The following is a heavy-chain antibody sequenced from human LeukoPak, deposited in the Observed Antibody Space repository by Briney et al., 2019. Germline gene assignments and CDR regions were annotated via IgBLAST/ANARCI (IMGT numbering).Heavy chain of an antibody. CDR1: GYSFTSYW. D-gene: IGHD3-10*01. CDR2: IDPSDSYT. Sequence: GESLKISFKGSGYSFTSYWISWVRRMPGKGLEWMGRIDPSDSYTNYSPSFQGHVTISADKSISTAYLQWSSLKASDTAMYYCAVWFGELYSPNYYYYGMDVWGKGTTVTVSS. V-gene: IGHV5-10-1*01. CDR3: AVWFGELYSPNYYYYGMDV. J-gene: IGHJ6*04.